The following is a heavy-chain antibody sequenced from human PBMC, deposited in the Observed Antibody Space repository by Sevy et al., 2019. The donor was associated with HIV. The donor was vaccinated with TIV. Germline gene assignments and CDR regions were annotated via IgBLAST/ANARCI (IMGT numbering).Heavy chain of an antibody. D-gene: IGHD2-8*01. CDR1: GGSISCSTNY. J-gene: IGHJ2*01. CDR2: LYYGGST. V-gene: IGHV4-39*01. CDR3: VRHLTNYLYWYFDL. Sequence: SETLSLTCTVSGGSISCSTNYWGWIRQSPGKGLEWIGSLYYGGSTYLNPSLKSRVTTSVDTSKNQFSLKLNSVTAADTAVYYCVRHLTNYLYWYFDLWGRGALVTVSS.